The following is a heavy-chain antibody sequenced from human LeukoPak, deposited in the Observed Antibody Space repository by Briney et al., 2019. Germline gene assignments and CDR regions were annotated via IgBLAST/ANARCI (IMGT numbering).Heavy chain of an antibody. V-gene: IGHV1-69*13. D-gene: IGHD2-15*01. CDR1: GGTFSSYA. CDR3: AREATNCSGGSYYSNWFDP. CDR2: IIPIFGTA. Sequence: SVKVSCKASGGTFSSYAISWVRQAPGQGLEWMGGIIPIFGTANYAQKFQGRVTITADESTSTAYMELSSLRSEDTAVYYCAREATNCSGGSYYSNWFDPWGQGTLVTVSS. J-gene: IGHJ5*02.